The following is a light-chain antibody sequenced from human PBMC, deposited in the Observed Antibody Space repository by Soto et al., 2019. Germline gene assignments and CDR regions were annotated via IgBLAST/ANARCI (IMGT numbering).Light chain of an antibody. CDR1: QSVSTY. CDR3: QQRSDWLT. Sequence: EIVLTQSPATPSLSPGERATLSCRASQSVSTYLAWYQQKPGQAPRLLIYDASNRAAGIPTRFSGSGSGTDFTLTISRLEPEDFAVYYCQQRSDWLTFGGGTKVEIK. J-gene: IGKJ4*01. CDR2: DAS. V-gene: IGKV3-11*01.